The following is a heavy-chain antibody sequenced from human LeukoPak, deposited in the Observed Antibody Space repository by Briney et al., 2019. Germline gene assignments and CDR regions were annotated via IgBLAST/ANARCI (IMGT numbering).Heavy chain of an antibody. J-gene: IGHJ4*02. CDR3: ANFVPY. V-gene: IGHV3-53*01. CDR1: GFTVSSNY. Sequence: GGSLTLSCAASGFTVSSNYMSWVRQAPGKGLQWVSVIYNDGATYYADSVKGRFTISRDNSKNTLYLQMNSLRAEDTAVYYCANFVPYWGEGALVTVSS. CDR2: IYNDGAT. D-gene: IGHD3-9*01.